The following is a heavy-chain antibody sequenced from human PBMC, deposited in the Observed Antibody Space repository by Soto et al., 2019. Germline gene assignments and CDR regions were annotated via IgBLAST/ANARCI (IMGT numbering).Heavy chain of an antibody. CDR3: ARGGTMAVTTMGDY. CDR2: ISSSSSTI. J-gene: IGHJ4*01. D-gene: IGHD5-12*01. V-gene: IGHV3-48*02. Sequence: DVQLVGSGGGLVQPGGSLRLSCAASGFTFRSYNMNWVRQAPGKGLDWLSYISSSSSTIYYADSVKGRFTISRDNAKNSLYLQMNRLSDDDTAMYYCARGGTMAVTTMGDYWGQGTRVTVSS. CDR1: GFTFRSYN.